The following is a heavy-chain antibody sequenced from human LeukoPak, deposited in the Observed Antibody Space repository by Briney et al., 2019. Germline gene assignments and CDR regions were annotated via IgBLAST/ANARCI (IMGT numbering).Heavy chain of an antibody. CDR1: EFTFSSYA. CDR2: ISGSGGGT. J-gene: IGHJ6*02. Sequence: GGSLRLSCAASEFTFSSYAMSWVRQAPGKGLEWVSSISGSGGGTYYADSVKGRFTISRDNSKNTLYLQMNSLRAEDTAVYYCARGFGELVWFGDWVLYGMDVWGQGTTVTVSS. D-gene: IGHD3-10*01. CDR3: ARGFGELVWFGDWVLYGMDV. V-gene: IGHV3-23*01.